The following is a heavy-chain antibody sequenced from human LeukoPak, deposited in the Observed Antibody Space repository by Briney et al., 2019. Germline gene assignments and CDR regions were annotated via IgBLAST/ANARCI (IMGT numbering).Heavy chain of an antibody. CDR2: ISGTGDAT. D-gene: IGHD2-21*02. Sequence: GGSVRLSCAASGFTFNNYAMSWVRQAPGKGLEWVSAISGTGDATWYPDSVKGRFTISRDKSRNTVYLQMNSLRAEDTALYYCARDRDFPRDQFDHWGQGTLVTVSS. V-gene: IGHV3-23*01. CDR3: ARDRDFPRDQFDH. CDR1: GFTFNNYA. J-gene: IGHJ4*02.